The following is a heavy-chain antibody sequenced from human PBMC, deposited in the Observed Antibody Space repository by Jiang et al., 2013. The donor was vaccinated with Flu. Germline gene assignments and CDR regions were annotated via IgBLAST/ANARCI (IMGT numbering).Heavy chain of an antibody. CDR2: IYSTGLT. CDR1: GDSISSENHY. Sequence: KPSQTLSLTCIVSGDSISSENHYWTWIRQPAGKGLEWIARIYSTGLTNYNPPLKSRVTISVDVSKNQFSLRLDSVTAADTAVYYCARQVATDPNYFGLDVWGQGTAVTVSS. J-gene: IGHJ6*02. V-gene: IGHV4-61*02. D-gene: IGHD1-14*01. CDR3: ARQVATDPNYFGLDV.